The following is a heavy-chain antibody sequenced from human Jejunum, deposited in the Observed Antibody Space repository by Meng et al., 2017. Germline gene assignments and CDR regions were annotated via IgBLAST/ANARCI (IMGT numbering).Heavy chain of an antibody. V-gene: IGHV4-4*02. CDR1: GASISRTNW. D-gene: IGHD2-8*01. CDR2: IDPSEST. J-gene: IGHJ4*02. CDR3: ARAYCTDVSCHDFFDS. Sequence: QGRLQGAGPGSGKLSGTPAPTCAVSGASISRTNWWSWVRQPPGKGLEWIGKIDPSESTHYNPSLKGRVTISADRSKNQFSLRLTSVTAADTAIYYCARAYCTDVSCHDFFDSWGQGTLVTVSS.